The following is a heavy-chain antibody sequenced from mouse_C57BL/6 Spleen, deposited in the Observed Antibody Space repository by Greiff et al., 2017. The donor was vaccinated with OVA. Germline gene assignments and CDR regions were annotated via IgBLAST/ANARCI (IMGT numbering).Heavy chain of an antibody. J-gene: IGHJ2*01. CDR1: GYTFTDHT. CDR3: ARGDYYGSSSYYFDY. V-gene: IGHV1-78*01. D-gene: IGHD1-1*01. Sequence: SDAELVKPGASVKISCKVSGYTFTDHTIHWMKQRPEQGLEWIGYIYPRDGSTKYNEKFKGKATLTADKSSSTAYMQLNSLTSEDSAVYFCARGDYYGSSSYYFDYWGQGTTLTVSS. CDR2: IYPRDGST.